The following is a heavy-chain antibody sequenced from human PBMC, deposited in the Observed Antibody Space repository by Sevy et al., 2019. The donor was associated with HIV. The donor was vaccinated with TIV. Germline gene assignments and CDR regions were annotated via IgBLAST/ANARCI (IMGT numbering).Heavy chain of an antibody. Sequence: GGSLRLSCAASGFTFNYYFMNWVRQAPGKGLEWVSYISSHSSYIHYADSVKGRFTISRDNAKNTLYLQMNSLRAEDTAVYYCARHRGGVVDYWGQGTLVTVSS. V-gene: IGHV3-21*01. CDR1: GFTFNYYF. CDR3: ARHRGGVVDY. J-gene: IGHJ4*02. CDR2: ISSHSSYI. D-gene: IGHD3-16*01.